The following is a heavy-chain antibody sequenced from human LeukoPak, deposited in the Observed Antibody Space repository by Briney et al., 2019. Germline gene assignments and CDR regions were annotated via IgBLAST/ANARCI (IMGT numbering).Heavy chain of an antibody. J-gene: IGHJ6*02. D-gene: IGHD3-22*01. CDR2: ISSSSSYI. CDR1: GFTFSSYS. V-gene: IGHV3-21*01. Sequence: PGGSLRVSCAASGFTFSSYSMNGVRQAPGKGLEWVSSISSSSSYIYYADSVKGRFTISRDNAKNSLYLQMNSLRAEDTAVYYCTRVRETYYYDSSGYYLSYYYGMDVWGQGTTVTVSS. CDR3: TRVRETYYYDSSGYYLSYYYGMDV.